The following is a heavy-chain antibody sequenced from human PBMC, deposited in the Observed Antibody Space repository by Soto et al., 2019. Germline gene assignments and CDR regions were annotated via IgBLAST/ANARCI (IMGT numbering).Heavy chain of an antibody. D-gene: IGHD4-17*01. Sequence: PSETLSLTCTVSGGSISSGDYYWSWIRQPPGKGLEWIGYIYYSGSTYYNPSLKSRVTISVDTSKNTLYLQMNSLRAEDTAIYYCARDWGIDYGGLLDYWGQGALVTVSS. CDR2: IYYSGST. J-gene: IGHJ4*02. CDR3: ARDWGIDYGGLLDY. CDR1: GGSISSGDYY. V-gene: IGHV4-30-4*01.